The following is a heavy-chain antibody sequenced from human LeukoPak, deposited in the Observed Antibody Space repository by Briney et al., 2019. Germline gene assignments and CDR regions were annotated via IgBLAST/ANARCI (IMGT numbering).Heavy chain of an antibody. CDR1: GGSISSSSYY. V-gene: IGHV4-39*01. CDR3: AAEDYYDSSGYA. Sequence: SETLSLTCTVSGGSISSSSYYWGWIRQPPGKGLEWIGSIYYSGSTYYNPSLKSRVTISVDTSKNQSSLKLSSVTAADTAVYYCAAEDYYDSSGYAWGQGTLVTVSS. CDR2: IYYSGST. J-gene: IGHJ4*02. D-gene: IGHD3-22*01.